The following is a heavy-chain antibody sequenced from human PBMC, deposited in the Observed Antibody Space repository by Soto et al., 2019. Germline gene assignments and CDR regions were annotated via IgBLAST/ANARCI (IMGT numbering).Heavy chain of an antibody. V-gene: IGHV4-59*01. CDR3: ARALWRYCGTDCYPLDD. D-gene: IGHD2-21*02. CDR2: MYNTGST. CDR1: GGSISRYY. J-gene: IGHJ6*02. Sequence: QVQLQESGPGLVKPSETLSLTCTVSGGSISRYYWSWIRQPPGKGLEWIGYMYNTGSTVYNPPFKSRVTLSVDTSNNQFSLKLNSVTAADTAVYYCARALWRYCGTDCYPLDDWGQGTTVTVSS.